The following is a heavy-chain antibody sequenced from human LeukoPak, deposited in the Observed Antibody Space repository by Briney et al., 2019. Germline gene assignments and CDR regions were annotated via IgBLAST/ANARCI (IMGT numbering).Heavy chain of an antibody. D-gene: IGHD3-22*01. CDR2: INPSTGGT. CDR3: ARDGIERWLFGY. CDR1: GYTFTGYY. J-gene: IGHJ4*02. Sequence: GASVKVSCKPSGYTFTGYYLHWVRQAPGQGLEWMGRINPSTGGTNYAQNFQGRVTMTRDASISTAYMELSRLTSDDTAVYYCARDGIERWLFGYWGQGTLVTVSS. V-gene: IGHV1-2*06.